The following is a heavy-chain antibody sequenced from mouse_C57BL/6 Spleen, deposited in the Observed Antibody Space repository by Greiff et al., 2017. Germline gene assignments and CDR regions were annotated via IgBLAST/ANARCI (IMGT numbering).Heavy chain of an antibody. J-gene: IGHJ2*01. V-gene: IGHV1-82*01. CDR2: IYPGDGDT. D-gene: IGHD1-1*01. CDR1: GYAFSSSW. Sequence: QVQLKQSGPELVKPGASVKISCKASGYAFSSSWMNWVKQRPGKGLEWIGRIYPGDGDTNYNGKFKGKATLTADKSSSTAYMQLSSLSSEDSAVYFCARENYGSSYDYFDYWGQGTTLTVSS. CDR3: ARENYGSSYDYFDY.